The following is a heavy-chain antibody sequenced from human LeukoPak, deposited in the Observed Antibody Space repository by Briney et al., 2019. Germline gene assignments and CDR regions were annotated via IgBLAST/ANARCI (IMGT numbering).Heavy chain of an antibody. V-gene: IGHV4-38-2*02. J-gene: IGHJ4*02. Sequence: PSETLSPTCTVSGYSISSGYYWGWIRQPPGKGLEWIGYIYDGVSTYYNPSLKSRVTISVDRSKNQFSLNLSSVTAADTAVYFCARDRGVGAAAEFFDFWGQGTLVTVSS. CDR1: GYSISSGYY. D-gene: IGHD2-15*01. CDR3: ARDRGVGAAAEFFDF. CDR2: IYDGVST.